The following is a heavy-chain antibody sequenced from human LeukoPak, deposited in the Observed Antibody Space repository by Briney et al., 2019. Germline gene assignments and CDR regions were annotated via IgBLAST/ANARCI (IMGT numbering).Heavy chain of an antibody. V-gene: IGHV4-59*01. CDR2: IYYSGST. CDR1: GGSISSYY. Sequence: SETLSLTCTVSGGSISSYYWSWIRQPPGKGLEWIGYIYYSGSTNYNPSLRSRVTISVDTSKNQFSLKLSSVTAADTAVYYCARASWGVFDYWGQGTLVTVSS. J-gene: IGHJ4*02. D-gene: IGHD3-16*01. CDR3: ARASWGVFDY.